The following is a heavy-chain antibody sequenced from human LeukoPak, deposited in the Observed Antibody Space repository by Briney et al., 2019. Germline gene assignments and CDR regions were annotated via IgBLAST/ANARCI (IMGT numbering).Heavy chain of an antibody. CDR2: ISAYNGNT. V-gene: IGHV1-18*01. D-gene: IGHD6-19*01. CDR3: ARESDDSSGWYRARYFDY. J-gene: IGHJ4*02. CDR1: GYTFTSYG. Sequence: ASVKVSCKASGYTFTSYGISWVRQAPGQGLEWMGWISAYNGNTNYAQKLQDRVTMTTDTSTSTAYMELRSLRSDDTAVYYCARESDDSSGWYRARYFDYWGQGTLVTVSS.